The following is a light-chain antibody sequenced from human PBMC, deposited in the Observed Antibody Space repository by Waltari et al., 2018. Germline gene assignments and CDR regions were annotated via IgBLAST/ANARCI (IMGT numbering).Light chain of an antibody. V-gene: IGKV3-15*01. CDR1: QSVTTN. J-gene: IGKJ2*01. CDR3: HQYNNWPPNT. Sequence: ETLMTQSPATLSVSPGERVTLSCRASQSVTTNLAWYQQKPGQAPRLLIYRASTRATGVPARFSGSVSGTAFTLTINALQSEDFAVYYCHQYNNWPPNTFGQGTLLEIK. CDR2: RAS.